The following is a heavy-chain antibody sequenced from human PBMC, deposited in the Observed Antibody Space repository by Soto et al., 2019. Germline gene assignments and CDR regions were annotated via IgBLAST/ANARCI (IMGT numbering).Heavy chain of an antibody. CDR3: ARDRAYDSSGYYASGPVSYYYYYGMDV. V-gene: IGHV1-18*01. Sequence: ASVKVSCKASGYTFTSYGISWVRQAPGRGLEWMGWISAYNGNTNYAQKLQGRVTMTTDTFTSTAYMELRSLRSDDTAVYYCARDRAYDSSGYYASGPVSYYYYYGMDVWGQGTTVTVSS. D-gene: IGHD3-22*01. CDR1: GYTFTSYG. J-gene: IGHJ6*02. CDR2: ISAYNGNT.